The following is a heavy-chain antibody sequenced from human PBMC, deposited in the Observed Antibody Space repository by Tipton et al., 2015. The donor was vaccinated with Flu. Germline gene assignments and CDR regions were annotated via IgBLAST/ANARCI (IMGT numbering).Heavy chain of an antibody. CDR3: APTPGAVADNPGYYYGVEV. V-gene: IGHV3-23*01. CDR1: GITLSTFA. D-gene: IGHD6-19*01. CDR2: ISGSGDHT. J-gene: IGHJ6*02. Sequence: GSLRLSCATSGITLSTFAMSWVRQPPGKGLEWVSVISGSGDHTDYGDSVRGRFIISRDNSRDTVYLQMTRLRVDDTAVYFCAPTPGAVADNPGYYYGVEVRGQGTTVTVSS.